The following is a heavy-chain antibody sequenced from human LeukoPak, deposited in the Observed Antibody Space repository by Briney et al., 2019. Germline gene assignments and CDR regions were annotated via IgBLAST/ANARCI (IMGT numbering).Heavy chain of an antibody. CDR1: GYTFTSYG. Sequence: GASVKVSCKASGYTFTSYGISWVRQAPGQGLEWMGWVSAYNGNTNYAQKLQGRVTMTTDTSTNTAYMELRSLRSDDTAVYYCARVRYYGSGSYYKDYWGQGTLVTVSS. CDR2: VSAYNGNT. V-gene: IGHV1-18*01. CDR3: ARVRYYGSGSYYKDY. D-gene: IGHD3-10*01. J-gene: IGHJ4*02.